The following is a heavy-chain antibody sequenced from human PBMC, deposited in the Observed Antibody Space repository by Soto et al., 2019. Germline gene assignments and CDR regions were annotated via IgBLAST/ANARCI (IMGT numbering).Heavy chain of an antibody. D-gene: IGHD3-3*01. CDR3: ARHPSSDFWSGCLNWFDP. V-gene: IGHV4-39*01. CDR1: GGSISSSSYY. J-gene: IGHJ5*02. CDR2: IYYSGST. Sequence: SETLSLTCTVSGGSISSSSYYWGWIRQPPGKGLEWIGSIYYSGSTYYNPSLKSRVTISVDTSKNQFSLKLSSVTAADTAVYYCARHPSSDFWSGCLNWFDPWGQGTLVTVSS.